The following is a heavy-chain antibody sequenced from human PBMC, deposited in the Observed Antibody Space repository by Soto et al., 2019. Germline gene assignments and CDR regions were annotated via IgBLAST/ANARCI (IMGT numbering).Heavy chain of an antibody. CDR1: GGSFSGYY. Sequence: PSETLSLTCAVYGGSFSGYYWSWIRQPPGKGLEWIGYIYYSGSTNYNPSLKSRVTISVDTSKNQFSLKLSSVTAADTAVYYCARQGTYYDFWSGYYTGSWFDPWGQGTLVTVSS. CDR3: ARQGTYYDFWSGYYTGSWFDP. J-gene: IGHJ5*02. D-gene: IGHD3-3*01. CDR2: IYYSGST. V-gene: IGHV4-59*01.